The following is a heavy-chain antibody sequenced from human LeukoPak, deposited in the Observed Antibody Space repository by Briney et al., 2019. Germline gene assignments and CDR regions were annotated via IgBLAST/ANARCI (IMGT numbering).Heavy chain of an antibody. CDR1: GYTFTSYD. Sequence: ASVKVSCKASGYTFTSYDINWVRQATGQGLEWMGWMNPNSGNTGYAQKFQGRVTMTRNTSISTAYMELSSLRSEDTVVYYCARGRPGIAAAGTIFGAFDIWGQGTMVTVSS. CDR3: ARGRPGIAAAGTIFGAFDI. D-gene: IGHD6-13*01. V-gene: IGHV1-8*01. CDR2: MNPNSGNT. J-gene: IGHJ3*02.